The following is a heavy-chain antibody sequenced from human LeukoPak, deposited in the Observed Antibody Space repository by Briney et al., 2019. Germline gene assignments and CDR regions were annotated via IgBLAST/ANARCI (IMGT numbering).Heavy chain of an antibody. Sequence: SETLSFTCAVYGGSFSGYYWSWIRQPPGKGLEWIGEINHSGSTNYNPSLKSRVTISVDTSKNQFSLKLSSVTAADTAVYYCARVRQTRNSDYWGQGTLVTVSS. V-gene: IGHV4-34*01. D-gene: IGHD1-14*01. CDR2: INHSGST. CDR3: ARVRQTRNSDY. J-gene: IGHJ4*02. CDR1: GGSFSGYY.